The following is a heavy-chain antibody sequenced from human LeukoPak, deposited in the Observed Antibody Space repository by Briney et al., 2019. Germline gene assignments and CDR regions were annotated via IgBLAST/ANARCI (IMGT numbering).Heavy chain of an antibody. CDR1: GYTFTGYY. D-gene: IGHD3-10*01. CDR3: ASGPSGTVVRGVISWFDP. V-gene: IGHV1-2*02. J-gene: IGHJ5*02. CDR2: INPNSGGT. Sequence: ASVKVSCKASGYTFTGYYMHWVQQAPGQGLEWMRWINPNSGGTNYAQKFQGRVTMTRDTSISTAYMELSRLRSDDTAVYYCASGPSGTVVRGVISWFDPWGQGTLVTVSS.